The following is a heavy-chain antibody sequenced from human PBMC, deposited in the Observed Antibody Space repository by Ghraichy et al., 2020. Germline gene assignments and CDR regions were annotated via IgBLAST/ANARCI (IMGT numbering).Heavy chain of an antibody. V-gene: IGHV4-34*01. CDR3: ARGRYYYDSSGYRYFDY. CDR1: GGSFSGYY. D-gene: IGHD3-22*01. CDR2: INHSGST. Sequence: SETLSLTCAVYGGSFSGYYWSWIRQPPGKGLEWIGEINHSGSTNYNPSLKSRVTISVDTSKNQFSLKLSSVTAADTAVYYCARGRYYYDSSGYRYFDYWGQGTLVTVSS. J-gene: IGHJ4*02.